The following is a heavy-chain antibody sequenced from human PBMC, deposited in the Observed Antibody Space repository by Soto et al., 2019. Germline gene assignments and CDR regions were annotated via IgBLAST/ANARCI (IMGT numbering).Heavy chain of an antibody. CDR3: ARGLECRGYCLDKPTWFAP. CDR2: IIPVFGTA. D-gene: IGHD2-15*01. Sequence: QVQLVQSGAEVKKAGSSVKVSCKVSGGTFSSYFINWVRQAPGQGLEWVGGIIPVFGTASYAEKFQGRVTITADESTSTAYMELSRLRSDDTAVYFCARGLECRGYCLDKPTWFAPWGQGTLVTVSS. J-gene: IGHJ5*02. V-gene: IGHV1-69*01. CDR1: GGTFSSYF.